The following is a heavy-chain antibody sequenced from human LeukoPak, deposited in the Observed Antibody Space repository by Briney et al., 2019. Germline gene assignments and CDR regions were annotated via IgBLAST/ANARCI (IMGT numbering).Heavy chain of an antibody. CDR3: ARELVSLGTGYFDL. V-gene: IGHV3-23*01. D-gene: IGHD7-27*01. CDR2: ITGSSTWT. CDR1: GFTFGTYG. J-gene: IGHJ2*01. Sequence: GGSLRLSCEASGFTFGTYGMTWVRQAPGKGLDWVSGITGSSTWTYYADSVRGRFTISRDNSKNTLHLQMNNLTADDTAIYYCARELVSLGTGYFDLWGRGTLVTVSS.